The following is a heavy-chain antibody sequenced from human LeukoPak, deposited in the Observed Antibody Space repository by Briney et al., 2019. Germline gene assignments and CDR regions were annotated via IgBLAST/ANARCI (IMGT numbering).Heavy chain of an antibody. Sequence: PGGSLILSCAASGFNFNNFAMSWVRQAPGKGLEWLSAMTGPADTTYYAESVKGRFTISRDYSKSMVFLQMNSLRVEDTAIYSCAKGAEIDHWGQGTLVTVSS. J-gene: IGHJ4*02. CDR2: MTGPADTT. CDR3: AKGAEIDH. V-gene: IGHV3-23*01. CDR1: GFNFNNFA.